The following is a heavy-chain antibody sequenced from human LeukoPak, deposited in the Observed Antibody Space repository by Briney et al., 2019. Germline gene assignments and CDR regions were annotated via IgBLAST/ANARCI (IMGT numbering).Heavy chain of an antibody. CDR2: ISYDGSNK. CDR1: GFTFSSYA. Sequence: TGGSLRLSCAASGFTFSSYAMHWVRQAPGKGLEWVAVISYDGSNKYYADSVKGRFTISRDNSKNTLYLQMNSLRAEDTAVYYCAVNWGSDAFDIWGQGTMVTVSS. CDR3: AVNWGSDAFDI. J-gene: IGHJ3*02. V-gene: IGHV3-30-3*01. D-gene: IGHD7-27*01.